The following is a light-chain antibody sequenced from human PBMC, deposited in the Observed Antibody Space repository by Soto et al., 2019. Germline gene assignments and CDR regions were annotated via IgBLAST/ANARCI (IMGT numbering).Light chain of an antibody. J-gene: IGKJ5*01. V-gene: IGKV1-5*03. CDR3: QQLNSYPT. Sequence: DIQMTQSPSTLSASVGDRVTITCRASQTISSWLAWYQQKPGKAPKLLIYKASTLKSGVPSRFSGSGSGTEFTLTISSLQPDDFATYYCQQLNSYPTFGQGTRLE. CDR2: KAS. CDR1: QTISSW.